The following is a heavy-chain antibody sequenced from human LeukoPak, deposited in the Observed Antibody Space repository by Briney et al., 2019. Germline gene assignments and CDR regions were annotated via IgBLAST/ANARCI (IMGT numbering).Heavy chain of an antibody. J-gene: IGHJ4*02. V-gene: IGHV1-18*01. D-gene: IGHD3-22*01. CDR2: ISAYNGNT. Sequence: ASVKVSCKASGGTLSRNDISWVRQAPGQGLEWMGWISAYNGNTNYAQKLQGRVTMTTDTSTSTAYMELRSLRSDDTAVYYCARASYDSSGYYPHSDYWGQGTLVTVSS. CDR1: GGTLSRND. CDR3: ARASYDSSGYYPHSDY.